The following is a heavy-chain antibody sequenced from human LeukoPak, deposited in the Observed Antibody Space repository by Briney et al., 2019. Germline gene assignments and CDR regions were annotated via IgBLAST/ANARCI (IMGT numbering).Heavy chain of an antibody. CDR3: ARAAWYYDSSGYYFSGPVDY. V-gene: IGHV4-61*08. CDR1: GGSISSGGYY. D-gene: IGHD3-22*01. Sequence: SETLSLTCTVSGGSISSGGYYWSWIRQPPGKGLEWIGYIYYSGSTNYNPSLKSRVTISVDTSKNQFSLKLSSVTAADTAVYYCARAAWYYDSSGYYFSGPVDYWGQGTLVTVSS. J-gene: IGHJ4*01. CDR2: IYYSGST.